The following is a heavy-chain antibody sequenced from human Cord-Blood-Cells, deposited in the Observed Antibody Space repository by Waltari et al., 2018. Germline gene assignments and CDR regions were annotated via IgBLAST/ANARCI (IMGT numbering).Heavy chain of an antibody. D-gene: IGHD6-19*01. Sequence: QVQLQESGPGLVKPSETLSLTCAVSGYSISSGYYWGWIRQPPGKGLEWIGSIYHRGSTYYTPSLKSRVTISVDTSKNQFSLKLSSVTAADTAVYYCACGGGLGENNWFDPWGQGTLVTVSS. CDR3: ACGGGLGENNWFDP. CDR2: IYHRGST. CDR1: GYSISSGYY. V-gene: IGHV4-38-2*01. J-gene: IGHJ5*02.